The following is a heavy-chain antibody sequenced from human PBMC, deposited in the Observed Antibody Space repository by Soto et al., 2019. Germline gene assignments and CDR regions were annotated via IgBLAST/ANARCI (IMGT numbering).Heavy chain of an antibody. CDR1: GGSISSYY. V-gene: IGHV4-59*01. CDR3: ARAVLYYDGSGYFIRDAFDI. D-gene: IGHD3-22*01. CDR2: IYYSGST. Sequence: QVQLQESGPGLVKPSETLSLTCTVSGGSISSYYWSWIRRPPGKGLEWIGYIYYSGSTNYNPSLKIRVSISVDTSKNQFSLKLSSVTAADTAVYYCARAVLYYDGSGYFIRDAFDIWGQGTMVTVSS. J-gene: IGHJ3*02.